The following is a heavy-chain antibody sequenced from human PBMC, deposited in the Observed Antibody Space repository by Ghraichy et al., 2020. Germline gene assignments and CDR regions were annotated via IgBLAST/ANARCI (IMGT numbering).Heavy chain of an antibody. J-gene: IGHJ5*02. Sequence: GGSLRLSCAASGFTFSDYYMGWIRQAPGKGLECVSYINSGSTFTNYADSVKGRFTISRDNAKNSLYLQMDSLRVEDTAVYYCARDPGRGGDYGNNWFDPWGQGTLVPGSS. CDR1: GFTFSDYY. V-gene: IGHV3-11*06. CDR2: INSGSTFT. D-gene: IGHD4-17*01. CDR3: ARDPGRGGDYGNNWFDP.